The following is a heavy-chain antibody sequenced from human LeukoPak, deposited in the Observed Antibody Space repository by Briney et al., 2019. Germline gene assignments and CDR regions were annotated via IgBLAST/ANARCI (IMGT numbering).Heavy chain of an antibody. Sequence: GVSLTLSCTASGLTFHNYCKRWVRQARGQRVEGVGNINRDGSGSYCGDSVKGRFTISRDNAKDSVFLQMNSLRVDDTSVYYCAKWGPFCSHSYCPALDYWGQGVLVTVSS. CDR2: INRDGSGS. CDR3: AKWGPFCSHSYCPALDY. CDR1: GLTFHNYC. V-gene: IGHV3-7*01. D-gene: IGHD1-26*01. J-gene: IGHJ4*02.